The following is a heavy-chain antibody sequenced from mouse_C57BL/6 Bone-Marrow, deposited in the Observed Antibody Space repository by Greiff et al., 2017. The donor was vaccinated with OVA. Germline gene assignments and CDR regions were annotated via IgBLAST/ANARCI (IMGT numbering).Heavy chain of an antibody. V-gene: IGHV1-52*01. Sequence: VQLQQPGAELVRPGSSVKLSCKASGYTFTSYWMHWVKQRPIQGLEWIGNIDPSDSETHYNQKFRDKATLTVDNSSSTAYMQLSSLTSEDSAVYYCARSRCTTVVATSFDYWGQGTTLTVSS. CDR2: IDPSDSET. D-gene: IGHD1-1*01. CDR3: ARSRCTTVVATSFDY. J-gene: IGHJ2*01. CDR1: GYTFTSYW.